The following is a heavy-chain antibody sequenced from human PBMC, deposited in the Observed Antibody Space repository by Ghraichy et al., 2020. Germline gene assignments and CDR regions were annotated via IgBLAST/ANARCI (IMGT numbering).Heavy chain of an antibody. CDR1: GGTFSSYA. CDR2: IIPIFGTA. CDR3: ARGGYSYGNLNYYYYGMDV. Sequence: SVKVSCKASGGTFSSYAISWVRQAPGQGLEWMGGIIPIFGTANYAQKFQGRVTITADESTSTAYMELSSLRSEDTAVYYCARGGYSYGNLNYYYYGMDVWGQGTTVTVSS. D-gene: IGHD5-18*01. V-gene: IGHV1-69*13. J-gene: IGHJ6*02.